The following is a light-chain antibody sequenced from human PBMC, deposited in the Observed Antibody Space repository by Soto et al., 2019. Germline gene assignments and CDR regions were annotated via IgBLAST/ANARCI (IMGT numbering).Light chain of an antibody. CDR3: QQYETFSGT. J-gene: IGKJ1*01. CDR1: QSVSGW. Sequence: DIQVTQSPSTLSASVVDTVTVTFRASQSVSGWLAWYQQKPGEAPKLLIYDASALPRGVPSRFSGSGSGTKFTLTIASLQPDDFATYYCQQYETFSGTFGPGTKVDIK. CDR2: DAS. V-gene: IGKV1-5*01.